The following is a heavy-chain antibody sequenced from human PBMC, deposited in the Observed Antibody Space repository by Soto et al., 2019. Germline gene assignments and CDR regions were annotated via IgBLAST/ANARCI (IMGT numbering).Heavy chain of an antibody. D-gene: IGHD3-10*01. CDR1: GYTFTTYP. J-gene: IGHJ4*02. Sequence: GASVKVSCKPSGYTFTTYPLHWVRQAPGQSLEWMGWINPVNGDTGYSQSFQGRVTITRDASASTAYMELSSLRSEDTAVHYCARKDYYGSGFYYFDYWGQGTLVTVSS. CDR2: INPVNGDT. CDR3: ARKDYYGSGFYYFDY. V-gene: IGHV1-3*01.